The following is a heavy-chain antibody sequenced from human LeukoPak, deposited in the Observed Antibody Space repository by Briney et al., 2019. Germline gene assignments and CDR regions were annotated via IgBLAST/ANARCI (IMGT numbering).Heavy chain of an antibody. CDR3: ARVRLRNGYNWFDP. CDR2: MSPDSGDT. J-gene: IGHJ5*02. D-gene: IGHD3-3*01. Sequence: GSVRVSCKASGYTFTDYYINWVRQAPGQGLEWMGWMSPDSGDTGYAHTFQGRVTITRNTSITTAYMELRSLTFEDTAVYYCARVRLRNGYNWFDPWGQGTLVTVSS. V-gene: IGHV1-8*03. CDR1: GYTFTDYY.